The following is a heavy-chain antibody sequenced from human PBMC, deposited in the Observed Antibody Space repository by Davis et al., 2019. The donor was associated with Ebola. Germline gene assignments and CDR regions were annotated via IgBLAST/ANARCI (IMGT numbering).Heavy chain of an antibody. CDR3: ARDTLGYTDDNDY. V-gene: IGHV3-30*02. D-gene: IGHD2-2*02. Sequence: PGGSLRLSCAASGFTFSDYSMNWVRQAPDKGLEWVAFIRFDARSNYYIDSVKGRFTISRDNSKNTVYLQMNSLRTEDTAVYYCARDTLGYTDDNDYWGQGTLVTVSS. CDR2: IRFDARSN. J-gene: IGHJ4*02. CDR1: GFTFSDYS.